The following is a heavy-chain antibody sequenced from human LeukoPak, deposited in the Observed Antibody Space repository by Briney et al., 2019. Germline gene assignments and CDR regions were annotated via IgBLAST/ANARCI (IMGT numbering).Heavy chain of an antibody. CDR3: ARVPEWFGELLEHFDY. D-gene: IGHD3-10*01. CDR1: GYTFTGYY. J-gene: IGHJ4*02. V-gene: IGHV1-2*06. CDR2: TNPNSGCI. Sequence: ASVKVSCKASGYTFTGYYMHWVRQAPGQGLEWMGRTNPNSGCINYAQKCQGRVTMTRDTSISTAYMELSRLRSDDTAVYCCARVPEWFGELLEHFDYWGQGTLVTVSS.